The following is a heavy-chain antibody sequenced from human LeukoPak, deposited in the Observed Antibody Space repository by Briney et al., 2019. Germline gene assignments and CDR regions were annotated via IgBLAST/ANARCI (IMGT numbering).Heavy chain of an antibody. V-gene: IGHV1-69*05. CDR2: IIPIFGTA. Sequence: SVKVSCKASGGTFSSYAISWVRQAPGQGLEWMGGIIPIFGTANYAQKFQGRVTITTDESTSTAYMELSSLRSEDTAVYYCASTMTTRINDAFDIWGQGTMVTVSS. CDR1: GGTFSSYA. J-gene: IGHJ3*02. CDR3: ASTMTTRINDAFDI. D-gene: IGHD3-22*01.